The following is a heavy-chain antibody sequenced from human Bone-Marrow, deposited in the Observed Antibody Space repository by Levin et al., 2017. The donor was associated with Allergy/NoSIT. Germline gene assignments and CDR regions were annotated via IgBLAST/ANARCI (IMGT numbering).Heavy chain of an antibody. D-gene: IGHD2-2*01. CDR2: ISSSSSYI. CDR3: ARKDIVVVPAAGDAFDI. V-gene: IGHV3-21*01. CDR1: GFTFSSYS. J-gene: IGHJ3*02. Sequence: PGGSLRLSCAASGFTFSSYSMNWVRQAPGKGLEWVSSISSSSSYIYYADSVKGRFTISRDNAKNSLYLQMNSLRAEDTAVYYCARKDIVVVPAAGDAFDIWGQGTMVTVSS.